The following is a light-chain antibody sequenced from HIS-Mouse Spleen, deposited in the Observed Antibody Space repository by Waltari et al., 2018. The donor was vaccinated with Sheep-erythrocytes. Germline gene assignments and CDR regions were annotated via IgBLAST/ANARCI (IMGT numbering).Light chain of an antibody. CDR3: QQYDNLFT. Sequence: TQSPATLSASVGDRVTITCQASQDISNYLNWYQQKPGKAPKPLIYDASNLETGVPSRFSGSGSGTDFTFTISSLQPEDIATYYCQQYDNLFTFGPGTKVDIK. J-gene: IGKJ3*01. V-gene: IGKV1-33*01. CDR1: QDISNY. CDR2: DAS.